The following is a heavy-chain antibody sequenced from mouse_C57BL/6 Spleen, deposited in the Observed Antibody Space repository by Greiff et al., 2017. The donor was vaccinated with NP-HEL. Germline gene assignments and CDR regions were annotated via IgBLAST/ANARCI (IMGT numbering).Heavy chain of an antibody. CDR3: ARAYYGSSLFDY. CDR2: IYPSDSET. Sequence: QVQLQQPGAELVRPGSSVKLSCKASGYTFTSYWMDWVKQRPGQGLEWIGNIYPSDSETHYNQKFKDKTTLTVDKSSSTAYMQLSSLTSEDSAVYYCARAYYGSSLFDYWGQGTTLTVSS. J-gene: IGHJ2*01. D-gene: IGHD1-1*01. V-gene: IGHV1-61*01. CDR1: GYTFTSYW.